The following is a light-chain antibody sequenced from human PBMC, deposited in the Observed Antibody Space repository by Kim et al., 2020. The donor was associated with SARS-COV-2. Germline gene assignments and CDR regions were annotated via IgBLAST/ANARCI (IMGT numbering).Light chain of an antibody. Sequence: GQRVTISGSGSSANIGGNPGYWYQQLPGTAPTLLIYSNSQRPSGVPDRFSGSKSGTSASLAISGLRSEDEADYHCATWDASLSGHVFGTGTKVTVL. CDR1: SANIGGNP. CDR3: ATWDASLSGHV. CDR2: SNS. V-gene: IGLV1-47*02. J-gene: IGLJ1*01.